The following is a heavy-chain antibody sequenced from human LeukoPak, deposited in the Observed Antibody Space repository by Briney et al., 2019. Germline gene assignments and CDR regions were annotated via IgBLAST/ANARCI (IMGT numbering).Heavy chain of an antibody. D-gene: IGHD4-23*01. V-gene: IGHV3-48*02. CDR2: ISTSSSAI. Sequence: SGGSLRLSCAASGSTFGSYTMNWVRQAPGKGLEWVSYISTSSSAIYYADSVKGRFIISRDNARNSLYLQMNSLRDEDTAVYYCARDNSGGNSGMDYWGQGTLVAVSS. CDR1: GSTFGSYT. CDR3: ARDNSGGNSGMDY. J-gene: IGHJ4*02.